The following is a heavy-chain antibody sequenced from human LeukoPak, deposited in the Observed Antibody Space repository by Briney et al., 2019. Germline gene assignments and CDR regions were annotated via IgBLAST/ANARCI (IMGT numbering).Heavy chain of an antibody. Sequence: PGGSLRLSCAASGFTFSSYAMSWVRQAPGKGLEWVSAISGSGGSTYYADSVMGRFTISRDNAKNSLYLQMNSLRAEDTAVYYCARDRHYDYVWGTYRQDTFDFWGQGTLVTVSS. J-gene: IGHJ4*02. CDR3: ARDRHYDYVWGTYRQDTFDF. V-gene: IGHV3-23*01. CDR2: ISGSGGST. D-gene: IGHD3-16*02. CDR1: GFTFSSYA.